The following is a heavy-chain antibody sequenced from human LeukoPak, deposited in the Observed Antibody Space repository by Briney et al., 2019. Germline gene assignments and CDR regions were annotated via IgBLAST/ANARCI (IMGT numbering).Heavy chain of an antibody. J-gene: IGHJ4*02. Sequence: SETLSLTCTVSSGSISSDIYYWGWVPQPPGKGRESIGNVYYSGTTSYNPSLKSRVTISIDTSKNQFSLNLSSVTAADTAVYYCARNAAIRRSYFDYWGQGILVTVSS. CDR1: SGSISSDIYY. CDR3: ARNAAIRRSYFDY. CDR2: VYYSGTT. V-gene: IGHV4-39*01. D-gene: IGHD6-13*01.